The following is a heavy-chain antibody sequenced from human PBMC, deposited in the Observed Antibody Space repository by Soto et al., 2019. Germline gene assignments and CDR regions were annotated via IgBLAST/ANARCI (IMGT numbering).Heavy chain of an antibody. J-gene: IGHJ4*02. CDR2: IYHSGST. CDR1: GGSISSSNW. D-gene: IGHD3-10*01. CDR3: ARDDEGGSYCDLGY. V-gene: IGHV4-4*02. Sequence: SETLSLTCAVSGGSISSSNWWSWVRQPPGKGLEWIGEIYHSGSTNYNPSLKSRVTISVDKSKNQFSLKLNSVTAADTAVYYCARDDEGGSYCDLGYWGQGTLVTVSS.